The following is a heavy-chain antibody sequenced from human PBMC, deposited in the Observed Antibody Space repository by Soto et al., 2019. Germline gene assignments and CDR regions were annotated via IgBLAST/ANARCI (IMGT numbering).Heavy chain of an antibody. CDR2: INAGNGDT. CDR1: GYIFTSYA. D-gene: IGHD4-4*01. V-gene: IGHV1-3*01. CDR3: ARELQGLYYFDF. J-gene: IGHJ4*02. Sequence: ASVKVSCKTSGYIFTSYAMHWVRQAPGQRLEWMGWINAGNGDTKYSQKFQGRVTITRDTAANTAFMELSSLRSEDTAIYYCARELQGLYYFDFWGQGTLVTVSS.